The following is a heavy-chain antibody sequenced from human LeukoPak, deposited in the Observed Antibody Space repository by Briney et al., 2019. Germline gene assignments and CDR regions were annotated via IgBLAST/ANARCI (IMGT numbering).Heavy chain of an antibody. CDR3: AKDKIVGATHFDY. CDR2: ITGSGGNT. Sequence: QSGGTLRLSCAASGFTFSTYGMSWVRQAPGKGLEWVSAITGSGGNTHYADSVKGRFTISRDNAKNSLYLQMNSLRAEDTAVYYCAKDKIVGATHFDYWGQGTLVTVSS. V-gene: IGHV3-23*01. CDR1: GFTFSTYG. D-gene: IGHD1-26*01. J-gene: IGHJ4*02.